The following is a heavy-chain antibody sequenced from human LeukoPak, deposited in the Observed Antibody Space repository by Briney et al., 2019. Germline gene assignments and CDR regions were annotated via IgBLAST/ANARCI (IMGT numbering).Heavy chain of an antibody. V-gene: IGHV1-24*01. Sequence: ASVTVSFTVSGYTLTELSMHWVRQAPGKGLEWMGGFDPEDGETIYAQKFQGRVTMTEDTSTDTAYMELSSLRSEDTAVYYCATGRAILEWFNYWGQGTLVTVSS. J-gene: IGHJ4*02. CDR1: GYTLTELS. CDR3: ATGRAILEWFNY. D-gene: IGHD3-3*02. CDR2: FDPEDGET.